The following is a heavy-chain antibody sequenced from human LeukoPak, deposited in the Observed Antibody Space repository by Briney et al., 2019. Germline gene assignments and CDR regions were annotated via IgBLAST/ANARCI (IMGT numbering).Heavy chain of an antibody. CDR3: AGLSGYDPYYFDY. Sequence: ASVKVSCKASGYSFTGYYMHWVRQAPGQGLEWMGCINPNSGGTGYAQKFQGRVTMTRDTSISTAYMELSRLTSDDTAVYYCAGLSGYDPYYFDYWGQGTLVAVSS. V-gene: IGHV1-2*02. D-gene: IGHD5-12*01. CDR2: INPNSGGT. J-gene: IGHJ4*02. CDR1: GYSFTGYY.